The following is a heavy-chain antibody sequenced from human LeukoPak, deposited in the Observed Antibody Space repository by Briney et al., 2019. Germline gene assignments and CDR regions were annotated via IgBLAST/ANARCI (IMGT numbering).Heavy chain of an antibody. CDR2: IYTDGST. V-gene: IGHV4-4*09. CDR3: ARRQTYFDY. CDR1: GGSISPYF. Sequence: SETLSLTCTVSGGSISPYFWSWIRQPPGKGLEWIGYIYTDGSTKCNPSLKSRVTISLDTSKNQFSLKLSAVTAADTAVYYCARRQTYFDYWGQGTLVTVSS. J-gene: IGHJ4*02.